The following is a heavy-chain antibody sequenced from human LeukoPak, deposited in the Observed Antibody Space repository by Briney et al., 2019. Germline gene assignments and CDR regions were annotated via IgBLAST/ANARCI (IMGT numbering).Heavy chain of an antibody. CDR3: ARRKYYDSSGYYVSYWFDP. CDR1: GYSFTSYW. D-gene: IGHD3-22*01. J-gene: IGHJ5*02. V-gene: IGHV5-51*01. Sequence: GESLKISCKGSGYSFTSYWIGWVRQTPGKGLEWMGIIYPGDSDTRYSPSFQGQVTISADKSISTAYLQWSSLKASDTAMYYCARRKYYDSSGYYVSYWFDPWGQGTLVTVSS. CDR2: IYPGDSDT.